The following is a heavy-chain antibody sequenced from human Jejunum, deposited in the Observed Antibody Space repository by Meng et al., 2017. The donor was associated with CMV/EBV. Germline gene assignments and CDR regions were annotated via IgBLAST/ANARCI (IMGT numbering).Heavy chain of an antibody. CDR3: ASGLLREVGATELYFQE. CDR1: FTFSNYA. Sequence: FTFSNYAMGWVRQAPGKRLEWVSSIPATGVHTYFAASVKGRFIISRDNSKNTLSLQMNSLRAEDTALYYCASGLLREVGATELYFQEWGQGTPVTVSS. J-gene: IGHJ1*01. D-gene: IGHD1-26*01. CDR2: IPATGVHT. V-gene: IGHV3-23*01.